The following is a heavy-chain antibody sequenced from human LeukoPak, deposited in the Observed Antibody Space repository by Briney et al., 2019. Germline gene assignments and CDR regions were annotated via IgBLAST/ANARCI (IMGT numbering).Heavy chain of an antibody. CDR3: ARSTDY. D-gene: IGHD2-2*01. CDR1: GYSISSGYY. J-gene: IGHJ4*02. CDR2: IYHSGST. V-gene: IGHV4-38-2*01. Sequence: PSETLSLTCAVSGYSISSGYYWGWIRQPPGKGLEWIGSIYHSGSTYYNPSLKSRVTISVDTSKNQFSLKLSSVAAADTAVYYCARSTDYWGQGTLVTVSS.